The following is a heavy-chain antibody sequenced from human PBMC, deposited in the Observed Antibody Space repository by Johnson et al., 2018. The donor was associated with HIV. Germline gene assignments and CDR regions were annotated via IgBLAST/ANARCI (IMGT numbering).Heavy chain of an antibody. CDR1: GFTFSSYW. Sequence: VQLVESGGGLVQPGGSLRLSCAASGFTFSSYWMHWVRQAPGKGLVWVSRINSDGSSTSYADSVKGRFTISRDNAKNTLDLQLNSLRAEDTEVYYCAREKRWGLMITFGGPHAFDIWGQGTMVTVSS. D-gene: IGHD3-16*01. J-gene: IGHJ3*02. V-gene: IGHV3-74*01. CDR3: AREKRWGLMITFGGPHAFDI. CDR2: INSDGSST.